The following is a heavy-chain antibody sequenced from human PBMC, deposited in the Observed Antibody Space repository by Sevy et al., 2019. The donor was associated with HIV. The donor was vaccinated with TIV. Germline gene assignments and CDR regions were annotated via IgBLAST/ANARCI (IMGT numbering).Heavy chain of an antibody. D-gene: IGHD3-16*01. CDR3: ARDYMGYYDYVWGSS. CDR2: IKQDGSEK. V-gene: IGHV3-7*01. Sequence: GGSLRLSCAASGFTFSSYWMSWVRQAPGKGLEWVANIKQDGSEKYYVDSVKGRFTISRDNAKNSLYLQMNSLGAEDTAVYYCARDYMGYYDYVWGSSWGQGTLVTVSS. CDR1: GFTFSSYW. J-gene: IGHJ4*02.